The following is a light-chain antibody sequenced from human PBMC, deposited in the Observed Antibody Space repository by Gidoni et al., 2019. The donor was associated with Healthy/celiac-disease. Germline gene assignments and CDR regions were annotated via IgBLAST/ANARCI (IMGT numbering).Light chain of an antibody. CDR2: KAS. CDR3: QQYNSYSGT. CDR1: QSISSW. J-gene: IGKJ1*01. Sequence: DHQMTPSPSTLSASVGDRVTITCRASQSISSWLAWYQQKPGKAPKLLIYKASSLESGVPSRFSGSGSGTEFTLTISSLQPDDFATYYCQQYNSYSGTFGQGTKVEIK. V-gene: IGKV1-5*03.